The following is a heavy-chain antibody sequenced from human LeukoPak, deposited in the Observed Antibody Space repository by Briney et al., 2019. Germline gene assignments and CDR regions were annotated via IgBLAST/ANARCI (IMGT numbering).Heavy chain of an antibody. V-gene: IGHV4-34*01. J-gene: IGHJ6*02. Sequence: PSETLSLTCAVYGGSFSGYYWSWIRQPPGKGLEWIGEINHSGSTNYNPSLKSRVTISVDTSKNQFSLKLSSVTAADTAVYYCARVNTEGSGSYRYYYGMDVWGQGTTVTVSS. CDR3: ARVNTEGSGSYRYYYGMDV. CDR1: GGSFSGYY. CDR2: INHSGST. D-gene: IGHD3-10*01.